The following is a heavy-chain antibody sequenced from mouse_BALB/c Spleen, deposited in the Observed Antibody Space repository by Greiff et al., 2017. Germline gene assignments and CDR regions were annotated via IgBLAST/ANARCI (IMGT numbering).Heavy chain of an antibody. CDR1: GFNIKDYY. Sequence: EVQLQQSGAELVRPGALVKLSCKASGFNIKDYYMHWVKQRPEQGLEWIGWIDPENGNTIYDPKFQGKASITADTSSNTAYLQLSSLTSEDTAVYYCARGANPAWFAYWGQGTLVTVSA. J-gene: IGHJ3*01. CDR3: ARGANPAWFAY. V-gene: IGHV14-1*02. CDR2: IDPENGNT. D-gene: IGHD3-1*01.